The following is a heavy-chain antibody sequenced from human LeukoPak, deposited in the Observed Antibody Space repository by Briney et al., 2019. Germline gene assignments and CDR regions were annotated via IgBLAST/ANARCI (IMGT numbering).Heavy chain of an antibody. D-gene: IGHD2-8*01. CDR1: GGSFSGYY. V-gene: IGHV4-34*01. Sequence: SETLSLTCAVHGGSFSGYYWSWIRQPPGKGLEWIGEINHSGSTNYNPSLKSRVTISVDTSKNQFSLKLSSVTAADTAVYYCARTGYCTNGVCSERINWFDPWGQGTLVTVSS. CDR2: INHSGST. CDR3: ARTGYCTNGVCSERINWFDP. J-gene: IGHJ5*02.